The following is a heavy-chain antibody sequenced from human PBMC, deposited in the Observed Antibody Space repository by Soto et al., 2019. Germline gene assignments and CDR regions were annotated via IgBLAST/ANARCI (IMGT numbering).Heavy chain of an antibody. D-gene: IGHD1-1*01. J-gene: IGHJ4*02. CDR2: SSASGRSR. CDR3: AKDGNLLDVYFDA. CDR1: GIEFSNYA. V-gene: IGHV3-23*01. Sequence: ASLSLSCVASGIEFSNYAMSWVRQAPGKGLEWVSISSASGRSRYHADSVKGRFTISRDNSKNTLYLHMTNLRAEDTAVYYCAKDGNLLDVYFDAWGQRTPVTVSS.